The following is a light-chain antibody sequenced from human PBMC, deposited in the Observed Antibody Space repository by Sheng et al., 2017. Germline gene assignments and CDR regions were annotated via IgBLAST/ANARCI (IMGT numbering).Light chain of an antibody. CDR2: GTS. V-gene: IGKV3-20*01. Sequence: EIVMTQSPATLSVSPGERATLSCRASQSISSNSAWYQQRPGQAPRLLIYGTSSRATGIPDRFSGSGSGTDFTLTISRLEPEDFAVYYCQQYGGPRTFGQGTKVEI. CDR1: QSISSN. J-gene: IGKJ1*01. CDR3: QQYGGPRT.